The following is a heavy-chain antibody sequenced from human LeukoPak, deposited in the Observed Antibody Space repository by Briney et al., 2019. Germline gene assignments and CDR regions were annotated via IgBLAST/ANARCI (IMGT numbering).Heavy chain of an antibody. CDR2: ISSSSSYI. D-gene: IGHD2-15*01. Sequence: GALRLSCAASGFTFSSYSMNWVRQAPGKGLEWVSSISSSSSYIYYADSVKGRFTISRDNAKNSLYLQMNSLRAEDTALYYCARLGCSGGSCYSHYYYYYMDVWGKGTTVTVSS. V-gene: IGHV3-21*04. J-gene: IGHJ6*03. CDR1: GFTFSSYS. CDR3: ARLGCSGGSCYSHYYYYYMDV.